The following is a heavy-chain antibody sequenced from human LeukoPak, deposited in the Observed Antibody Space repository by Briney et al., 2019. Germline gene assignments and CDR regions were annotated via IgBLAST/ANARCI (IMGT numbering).Heavy chain of an antibody. Sequence: PGGSLRLSCSASGFTFADFTMSWFRQSPGQGLEWVGFIRSKVYGWAPEHAASVAARFTISSDDFTSIAYLQMNSLQVEDPARYYPARASGRYAMVDWSGQETPVTPSS. CDR2: IRSKVYGWAP. V-gene: IGHV3-49*03. J-gene: IGHJ4*02. D-gene: IGHD6-19*01. CDR1: GFTFADFT. CDR3: ARASGRYAMVDW.